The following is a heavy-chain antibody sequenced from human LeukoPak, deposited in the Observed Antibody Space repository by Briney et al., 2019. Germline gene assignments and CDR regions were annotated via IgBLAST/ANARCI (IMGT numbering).Heavy chain of an antibody. J-gene: IGHJ4*02. CDR1: GGSISSYY. CDR3: ARGTGSYYYGSGSYWPSYYLDY. V-gene: IGHV4-59*01. D-gene: IGHD3-10*01. CDR2: IYYSGST. Sequence: XETLSLTCTVSGGSISSYYWSWIRQPPGKGLEWIGYIYYSGSTNYNPSLKSRVTISVDTSKNQFSLKLSSVTAADTAVYYCARGTGSYYYGSGSYWPSYYLDYWGQGTLVTVSS.